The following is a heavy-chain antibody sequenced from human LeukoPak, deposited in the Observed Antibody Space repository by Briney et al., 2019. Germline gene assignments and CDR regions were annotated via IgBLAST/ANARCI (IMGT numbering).Heavy chain of an antibody. CDR2: IKQDGSEK. V-gene: IGHV3-7*03. CDR3: ARRYSSGWWIFDY. Sequence: GGSLRLSCAASGFTLSSYWMSWVRQAPGKGLEWVANIKQDGSEKYYVDSVKGRFTISRDNAKNSLYLQMDSLRAEDTALYHCARRYSSGWWIFDYWGQGTLVTVSS. D-gene: IGHD6-19*01. J-gene: IGHJ4*02. CDR1: GFTLSSYW.